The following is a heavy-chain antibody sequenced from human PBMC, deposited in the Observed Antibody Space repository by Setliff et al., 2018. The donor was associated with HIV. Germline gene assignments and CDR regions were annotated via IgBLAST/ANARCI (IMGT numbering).Heavy chain of an antibody. V-gene: IGHV4-34*01. CDR2: INHSGNI. CDR1: GGSFSGYY. CDR3: ARGVVLMGITTRWFDP. Sequence: LSLTCAVYGGSFSGYYWSWIRQPPGKGLEWIGEINHSGNINYTPSLKSRATISVDTSKNQFSLKLTSVSAADTAVYYCARGVVLMGITTRWFDPWGQGTLVTVS. J-gene: IGHJ5*02. D-gene: IGHD3-22*01.